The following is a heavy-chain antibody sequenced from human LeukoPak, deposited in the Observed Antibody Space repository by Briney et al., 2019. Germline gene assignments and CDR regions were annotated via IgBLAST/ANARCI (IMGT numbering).Heavy chain of an antibody. J-gene: IGHJ6*02. CDR1: SCPIISSTYT. Sequence: HPSETLSLTPTVSSCPIISSTYTSCCIRHPPGKRLEWIGSIYYSRSTYYNPSLKSRVTISVDTSKNQFSLKLSSVTAADTAVYYCPSSSMDYYHGMDVWGQGTTVTVSS. V-gene: IGHV4-39*01. CDR2: IYYSRST. CDR3: PSSSMDYYHGMDV. D-gene: IGHD2/OR15-2a*01.